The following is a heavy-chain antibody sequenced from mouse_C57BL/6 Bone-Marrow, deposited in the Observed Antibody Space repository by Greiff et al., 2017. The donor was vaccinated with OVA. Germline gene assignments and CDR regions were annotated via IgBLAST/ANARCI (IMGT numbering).Heavy chain of an antibody. V-gene: IGHV1-78*01. CDR2: IYPRDGST. Sequence: QVQLQQSDAELVKPGASVKISCTASGYTFTDHTIHGMQQRPEQGLEWIGNIYPRDGSTKYNEKFKGKATLTADKSSSTAYLQINSLTSEDAAVYFCAREDFFAYWGQGTLVTVSA. J-gene: IGHJ3*01. CDR3: AREDFFAY. CDR1: GYTFTDHT.